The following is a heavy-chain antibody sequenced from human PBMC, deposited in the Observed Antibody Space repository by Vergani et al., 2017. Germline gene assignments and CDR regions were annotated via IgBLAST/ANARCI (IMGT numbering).Heavy chain of an antibody. CDR1: GGTFSSYA. CDR2: IIPIFSTA. Sequence: QVQLVESGAEVKKPGSSVKVSCKASGGTFSSYAISWVRQAPGQGLEWMGGIIPIFSTANYTQKFQGRVTITADESTSTAYMELSSLRSEDTAVYYCASVGVTMVRGVIIYDAFDIWGQGTMVTVSS. J-gene: IGHJ3*02. V-gene: IGHV1-69*01. D-gene: IGHD3-10*01. CDR3: ASVGVTMVRGVIIYDAFDI.